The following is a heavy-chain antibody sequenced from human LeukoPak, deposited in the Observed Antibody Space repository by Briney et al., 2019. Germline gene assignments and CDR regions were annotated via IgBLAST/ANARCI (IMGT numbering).Heavy chain of an antibody. J-gene: IGHJ5*02. Sequence: SETLSLTCTVSGGSISSSSYYWGWIRQPPGTGLEWIGSIYYSGSTYYNPSLKSRVTISVDTSKNQFSLKLSSATAADTAVYYCARDFSQRITMVRGVMPAWGQGTLVTVSS. V-gene: IGHV4-39*07. CDR1: GGSISSSSYY. D-gene: IGHD3-10*01. CDR2: IYYSGST. CDR3: ARDFSQRITMVRGVMPA.